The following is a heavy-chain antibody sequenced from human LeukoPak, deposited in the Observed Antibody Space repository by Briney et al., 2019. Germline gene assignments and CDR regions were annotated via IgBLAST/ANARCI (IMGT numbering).Heavy chain of an antibody. D-gene: IGHD2-15*01. Sequence: SETLSLTCTVSGGSISSSSYYWGWIRQPPGKGLEWIGTIYYTGSTYYNPSLKSRVTISVDTSKNQFSLKLRSVTAADTAVYYCARDSHGYCGGGSCYSGGWFDPWGQGTLVTVSS. CDR1: GGSISSSSYY. V-gene: IGHV4-39*07. CDR3: ARDSHGYCGGGSCYSGGWFDP. CDR2: IYYTGST. J-gene: IGHJ5*02.